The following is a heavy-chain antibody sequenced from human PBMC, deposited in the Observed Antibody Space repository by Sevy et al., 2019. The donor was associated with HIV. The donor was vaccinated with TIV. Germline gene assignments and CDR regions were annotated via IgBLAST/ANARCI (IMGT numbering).Heavy chain of an antibody. V-gene: IGHV3-30*04. CDR1: GFSLSDHA. CDR2: ISYNGRDQ. Sequence: GGSLRLSCAASGFSLSDHAVSLVRQTPGKGLEWLAVISYNGRDQYYADSVKGRFTISKDDSKNTLYLQLNSLRAEDTAVYYCARFVGYCSGGRCSIIDFWGQGTLVTVSS. D-gene: IGHD2-15*01. CDR3: ARFVGYCSGGRCSIIDF. J-gene: IGHJ4*02.